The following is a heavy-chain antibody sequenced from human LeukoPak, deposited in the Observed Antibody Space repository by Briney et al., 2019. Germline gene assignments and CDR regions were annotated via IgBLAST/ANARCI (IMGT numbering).Heavy chain of an antibody. V-gene: IGHV3-74*01. J-gene: IGHJ4*02. CDR1: GFTFSSYW. CDR3: ARELVVRAGDYFDN. D-gene: IGHD2-2*01. Sequence: GGSLRLSCAASGFTFSSYWMHWVRHAPGKGLVWVARMNGDGSSTRYADSVKGRFTISRDNAKNTPYLQMNSLRVEDTAVYFCARELVVRAGDYFDNWGQGNLVTVSS. CDR2: MNGDGSST.